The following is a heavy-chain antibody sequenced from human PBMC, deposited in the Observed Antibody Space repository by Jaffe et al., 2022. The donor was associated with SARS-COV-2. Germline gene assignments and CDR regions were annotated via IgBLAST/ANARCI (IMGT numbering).Heavy chain of an antibody. CDR2: INAGNGDT. V-gene: IGHV1-3*01. J-gene: IGHJ5*02. D-gene: IGHD1-26*01. CDR1: GYTFTTYA. Sequence: QVQLVQSGAEVKKPGASVKISCKASGYTFTTYAVHWVRQAPGQRLEWMGWINAGNGDTKYSQRFQGRVTITRDTSASTAYMELSSLRSEDTAVYYCASEVGATLGGTGYNWFDPWGQGTLVTVSS. CDR3: ASEVGATLGGTGYNWFDP.